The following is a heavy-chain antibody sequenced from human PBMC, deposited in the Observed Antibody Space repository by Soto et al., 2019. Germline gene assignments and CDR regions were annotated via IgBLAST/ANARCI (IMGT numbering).Heavy chain of an antibody. Sequence: QVQLQESGPGLVKPSGTLSLTCAVSGGSVSSSNWWSWVRQSPGKGLEWMGEIYHSGSAHYNPSLKRRATIYLDTSKNQFSLRLNSVTAADTAVYYCARVPGVVVSADDAFDIWGPGTRVIVSS. J-gene: IGHJ3*02. V-gene: IGHV4-4*02. CDR1: GGSVSSSNW. CDR3: ARVPGVVVSADDAFDI. CDR2: IYHSGSA. D-gene: IGHD2-21*02.